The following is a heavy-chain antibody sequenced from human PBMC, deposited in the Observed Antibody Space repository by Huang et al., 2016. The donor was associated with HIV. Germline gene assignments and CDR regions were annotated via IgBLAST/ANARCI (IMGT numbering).Heavy chain of an antibody. Sequence: QVHLVQSGAEVKKPGASVTVYCKASGYTFTNYDINWVRQAPGRGLGWMGLMNPNTGNTGFAQSFQGRVTMTRKTSITTAYMELTSLTSEDTAVYYCARSAYGDLDYWGLGTLVIVSS. CDR3: ARSAYGDLDY. D-gene: IGHD4-17*01. CDR2: MNPNTGNT. CDR1: GYTFTNYD. J-gene: IGHJ4*02. V-gene: IGHV1-8*02.